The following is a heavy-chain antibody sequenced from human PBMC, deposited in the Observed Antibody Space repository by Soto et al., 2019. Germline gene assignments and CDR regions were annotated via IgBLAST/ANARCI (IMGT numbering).Heavy chain of an antibody. J-gene: IGHJ4*02. V-gene: IGHV4-34*01. CDR3: ATSYYNFWSGYYLAYFDY. CDR2: INHSGST. D-gene: IGHD3-3*01. CDR1: GVSFTGYY. Sequence: QVHLQQWGAGLLKPSETLSLTCAVYGVSFTGYYWSWIRQPPGKGLEWIGEINHSGSTNYNPSVKSRVTISVDTYKNQFSLKLSSVTAADTAVYYCATSYYNFWSGYYLAYFDYWGQGTLVTVSS.